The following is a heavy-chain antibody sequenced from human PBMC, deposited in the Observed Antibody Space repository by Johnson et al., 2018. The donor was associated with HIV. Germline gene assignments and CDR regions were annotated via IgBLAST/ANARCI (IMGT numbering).Heavy chain of an antibody. J-gene: IGHJ3*02. Sequence: VQLVESGGGLVQPGGSLRLSCAASGFTLSSYWMSWVRQAPGKGLEWVANINQNGSQKSYVDSVKGRFTISRDNANKSLYLQRKRLQAEDTSVYFRSRDHQIKTIFGVVIDNSFDAFDIWGQGTMVTVSS. CDR2: INQNGSQK. V-gene: IGHV3-7*01. CDR1: GFTLSSYW. CDR3: SRDHQIKTIFGVVIDNSFDAFDI. D-gene: IGHD3-3*01.